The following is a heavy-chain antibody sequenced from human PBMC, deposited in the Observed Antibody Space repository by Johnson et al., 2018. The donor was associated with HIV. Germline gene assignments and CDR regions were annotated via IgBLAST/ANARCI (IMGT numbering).Heavy chain of an antibody. Sequence: QVQLVESGGGVVQPGRSLRLSCAASGFTFSSYGMHWVRQAPGKGLEWVAFIRYDGSNKYYADSVKDRFTIFRDNAKSSLYLQMNSLRVEDTAIYYCARRMVVGYHALDFWGQGTVVSVPS. CDR2: IRYDGSNK. CDR3: ARRMVVGYHALDF. CDR1: GFTFSSYG. D-gene: IGHD2-21*01. V-gene: IGHV3-33*01. J-gene: IGHJ3*01.